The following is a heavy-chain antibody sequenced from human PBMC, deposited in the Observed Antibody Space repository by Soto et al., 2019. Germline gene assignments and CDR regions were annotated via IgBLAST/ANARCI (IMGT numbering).Heavy chain of an antibody. CDR3: ARDNDYVPAEY. D-gene: IGHD4-17*01. J-gene: IGHJ4*02. V-gene: IGHV1-46*01. CDR1: GYTFTNHY. Sequence: QVQLVQSGAEVVQPGASVKVSCKASGYTFTNHYVHWMRQAPGQGLEWMGIINPSGGSTSYAQTFQGRVTMTSDTSTSTLYMELSSLRSEDTAVYYCARDNDYVPAEYWGQGTLVTVSS. CDR2: INPSGGST.